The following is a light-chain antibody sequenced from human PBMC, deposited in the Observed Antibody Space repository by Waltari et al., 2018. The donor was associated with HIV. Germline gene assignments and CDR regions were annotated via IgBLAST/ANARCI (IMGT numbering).Light chain of an antibody. CDR3: LQDHSFPFT. V-gene: IGKV1-6*02. Sequence: AIQITQSPSSLSASVGDRVTITCRANQDIRNDLGWYQQRPGKAPKLLIYAASNLQSGVPSRFSGSGSGTNFTLTVSGLQPEDFATYFCLQDHSFPFTFGPGTKLHVK. J-gene: IGKJ3*01. CDR2: AAS. CDR1: QDIRND.